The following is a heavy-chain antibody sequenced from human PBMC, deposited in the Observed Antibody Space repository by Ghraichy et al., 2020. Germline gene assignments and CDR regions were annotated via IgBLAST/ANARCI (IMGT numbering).Heavy chain of an antibody. Sequence: GGSLRLSCAASGFRFSSYGMSWVRQAPGKGLEWVSAMPSGGSRVYYADSVKGRFTVSRDDSKNTLYLQMYSLRAEDTAIYYCASSRGSGTFYDPDDAFDILVQGTLFTVSS. CDR3: ASSRGSGTFYDPDDAFDI. CDR2: MPSGGSRV. V-gene: IGHV3-23*01. D-gene: IGHD3-10*01. J-gene: IGHJ3*02. CDR1: GFRFSSYG.